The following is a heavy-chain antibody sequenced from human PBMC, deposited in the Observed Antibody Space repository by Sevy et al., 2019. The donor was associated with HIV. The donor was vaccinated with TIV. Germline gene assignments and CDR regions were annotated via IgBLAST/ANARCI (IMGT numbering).Heavy chain of an antibody. CDR3: AREGTATSFDY. CDR1: GDSFSNSNW. Sequence: SETLSLTCAVSGDSFSNSNWWSWVRQPPAPGKGLEWIGEVSYSGAAHYNPSLRSRVTISLDKSKNQISLRLSSVTAADTAVYYCAREGTATSFDYWAQGILVTVSS. V-gene: IGHV4-4*02. D-gene: IGHD2-21*02. CDR2: VSYSGAA. J-gene: IGHJ4*02.